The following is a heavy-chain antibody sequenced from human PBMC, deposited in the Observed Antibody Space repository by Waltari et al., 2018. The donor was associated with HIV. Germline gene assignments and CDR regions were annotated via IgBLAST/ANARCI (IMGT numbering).Heavy chain of an antibody. Sequence: QAQLVESGGGVVQPRRSPSLPHAASRFPLGHFPRHWVRPARGKGLEWVAVIWYDGDNKYYADSVKGRFPISRDNSKNTLYLQMNSLRVEDTAVYYCARGGYYYDISGYYHYWGQGTLVTVSS. CDR3: ARGGYYYDISGYYHY. J-gene: IGHJ4*02. V-gene: IGHV3-33*01. D-gene: IGHD3-22*01. CDR1: RFPLGHFP. CDR2: IWYDGDNK.